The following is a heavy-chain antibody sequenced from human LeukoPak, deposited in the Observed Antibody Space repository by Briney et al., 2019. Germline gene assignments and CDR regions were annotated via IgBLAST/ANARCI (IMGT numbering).Heavy chain of an antibody. CDR2: ITSNGSTL. J-gene: IGHJ3*02. D-gene: IGHD3-10*01. CDR1: GFIFDDFS. V-gene: IGHV3-11*04. CDR3: ASRGAFDI. Sequence: GRSLRLSCAASGFIFDDFSMFWVRQAPGKGLEWLSYITSNGSTLYYADSVKGRFTISRDNAKNSLFLQMNSLRAEDTAVYYCASRGAFDIWGQGTMVTVSS.